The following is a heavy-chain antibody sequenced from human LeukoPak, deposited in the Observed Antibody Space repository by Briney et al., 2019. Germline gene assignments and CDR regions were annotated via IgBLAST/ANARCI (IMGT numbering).Heavy chain of an antibody. J-gene: IGHJ4*02. CDR3: VRVGGGPYYDILTGFDY. Sequence: SETLSLTCTVSGGSVSSGSYYWSWLRQPPGTGLEWIGYIYYSGSTNYNPSLKSRVTISVDTSKNQFSLKLSSVTAADTAVYYCVRVGGGPYYDILTGFDYWGQGTLVTVSS. D-gene: IGHD3-9*01. CDR1: GGSVSSGSYY. V-gene: IGHV4-61*01. CDR2: IYYSGST.